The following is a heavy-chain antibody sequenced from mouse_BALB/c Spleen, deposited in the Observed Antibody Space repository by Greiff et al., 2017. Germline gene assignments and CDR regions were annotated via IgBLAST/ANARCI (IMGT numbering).Heavy chain of an antibody. CDR3: ASLWGTWDYFDY. CDR2: ISYSGST. Sequence: EVKLQESGPGLVKPSQSLSLTCTVTGYSITSDYAWNWIRQFPGNKLEWMGYISYSGSTSYNPSLKSRISITRDTSKNQFFLQLNSVTTEDTATYYCASLWGTWDYFDYWGQGTTLTVSS. V-gene: IGHV3-2*02. D-gene: IGHD1-1*02. CDR1: GYSITSDYA. J-gene: IGHJ2*01.